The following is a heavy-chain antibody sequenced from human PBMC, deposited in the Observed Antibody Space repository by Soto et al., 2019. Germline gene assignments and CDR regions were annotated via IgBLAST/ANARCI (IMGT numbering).Heavy chain of an antibody. J-gene: IGHJ3*02. Sequence: LRLSCTASGFTLADYAMSWFRQAPGKGLEWVGFIRSKAYGGTTEYAASVKGRFTISRDDSKSIAYLQMNSLKTEDTAVYYCTRVSETYYYDSSGYLGAFDIWGKGTMVTVSS. V-gene: IGHV3-49*03. D-gene: IGHD3-22*01. CDR2: IRSKAYGGTT. CDR3: TRVSETYYYDSSGYLGAFDI. CDR1: GFTLADYA.